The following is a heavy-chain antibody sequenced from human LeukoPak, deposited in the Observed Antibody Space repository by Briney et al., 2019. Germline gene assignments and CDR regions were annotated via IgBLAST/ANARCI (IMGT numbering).Heavy chain of an antibody. D-gene: IGHD5-12*01. Sequence: GGSLRLSCAASGFTFSSYAMSWVRQAPGKGLEWVSAISGSGGSTYYADSVKGRFTISRDNSKNTLYVQMNSLRAEDTAVYFCAKGRWLRSYFDYWGQGTLVTVSS. CDR3: AKGRWLRSYFDY. CDR1: GFTFSSYA. J-gene: IGHJ4*02. V-gene: IGHV3-23*01. CDR2: ISGSGGST.